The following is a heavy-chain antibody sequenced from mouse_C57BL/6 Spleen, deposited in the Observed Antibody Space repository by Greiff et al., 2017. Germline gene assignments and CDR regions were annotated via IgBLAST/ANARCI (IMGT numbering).Heavy chain of an antibody. J-gene: IGHJ2*01. V-gene: IGHV5-12*01. D-gene: IGHD2-12*01. CDR2: ISNGGGST. Sequence: EVKVEESGGGLVQPGGSLKLSCAASGFTFSDYYMYWVRQTPEKRLEWVAYISNGGGSTYYPDTVKGRFTISRDNAKNTLYLPMSRLKSEDTAMYYCASSYYSEGFDYWGQGTTLTVSS. CDR3: ASSYYSEGFDY. CDR1: GFTFSDYY.